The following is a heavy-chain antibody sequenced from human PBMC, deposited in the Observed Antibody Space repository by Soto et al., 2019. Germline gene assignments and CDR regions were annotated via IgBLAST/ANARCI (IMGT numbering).Heavy chain of an antibody. V-gene: IGHV1-8*01. CDR2: MNPNSGNT. CDR1: GYTFTSYD. D-gene: IGHD3-3*01. CDR3: ARSYYVFWSGYYWGNYYYYYGMDV. Sequence: ASVKVSCKASGYTFTSYDSNWVRQATGQGLEWMGWMNPNSGNTGYAQKFQGRVTMTRNTSISTAYMELSSLRSEDTAVYYCARSYYVFWSGYYWGNYYYYYGMDVWGQGTTVTVSS. J-gene: IGHJ6*02.